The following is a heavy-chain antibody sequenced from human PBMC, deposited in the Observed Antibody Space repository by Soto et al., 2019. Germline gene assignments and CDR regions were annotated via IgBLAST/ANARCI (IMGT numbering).Heavy chain of an antibody. J-gene: IGHJ6*03. CDR1: GDSISTGSSYY. CDR3: ARIKIVGILTYYMDV. D-gene: IGHD3-3*01. Sequence: SETLSLTCTVSGDSISTGSSYYWGWIRQPPGKGLEWIANMYYSGSTYYNPSLKSRVTISLETSKNQFSLKLSSVTAADTAVYYCARIKIVGILTYYMDVWGKGTTVTVS. V-gene: IGHV4-39*01. CDR2: MYYSGST.